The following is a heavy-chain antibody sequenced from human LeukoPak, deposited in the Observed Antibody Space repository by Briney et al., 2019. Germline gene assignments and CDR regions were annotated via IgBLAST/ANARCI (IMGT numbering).Heavy chain of an antibody. V-gene: IGHV3-7*01. CDR3: ARDKYYDRYFDS. J-gene: IGHJ4*02. Sequence: GGSLRLSCVASGFTFRSNWMSWVRQAPGTGLEWVANIKQDGSEKYSVDSVKGRFTISRDNAKNSVSLQMNSRRVEDTAVYYCARDKYYDRYFDSWGQGTLVTVSS. CDR2: IKQDGSEK. CDR1: GFTFRSNW. D-gene: IGHD3-22*01.